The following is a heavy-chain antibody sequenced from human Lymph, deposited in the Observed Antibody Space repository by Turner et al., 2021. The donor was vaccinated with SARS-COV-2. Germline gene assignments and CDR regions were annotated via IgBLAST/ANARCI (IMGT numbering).Heavy chain of an antibody. Sequence: QVQLQQWGAGLLKPSETLSRTCAVYGGSFSGYYWSWIRQPPGKGLEWIGEINHSGSTNYNPSLKSRVTISVDTSKKQFSLKLSSVTAADTAVYYCARVWVRWWYFDLWGRGTLVTVSS. CDR2: INHSGST. D-gene: IGHD7-27*01. CDR3: ARVWVRWWYFDL. CDR1: GGSFSGYY. V-gene: IGHV4-34*01. J-gene: IGHJ2*01.